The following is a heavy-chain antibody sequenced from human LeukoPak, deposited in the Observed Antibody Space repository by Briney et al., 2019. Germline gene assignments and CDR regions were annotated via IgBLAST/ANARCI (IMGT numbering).Heavy chain of an antibody. J-gene: IGHJ4*02. CDR2: IYYSGST. Sequence: SETLSPTCTVSGGSVSSGSYYWSWIRQPPGKGLEWIGYIYYSGSTNYNPSLKSRVTISVDTSKNQFSLKLSSVTAADTAVYYCARVVAVAGMYYFDYWGREPWSPSPQ. D-gene: IGHD6-19*01. CDR3: ARVVAVAGMYYFDY. V-gene: IGHV4-61*01. CDR1: GGSVSSGSYY.